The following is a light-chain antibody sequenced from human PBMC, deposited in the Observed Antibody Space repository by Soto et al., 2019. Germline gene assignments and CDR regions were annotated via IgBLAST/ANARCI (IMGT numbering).Light chain of an antibody. Sequence: DIQMTQSPSSLSASLGDSVTITCQASHDISNYLNWYQHKPGKAPKLLIYDVSNLEAGVPSRLSGSGSGTDFVFTISNLQTEDIATYYCQQYDNLLFTFGGGTKVEIK. CDR1: HDISNY. CDR3: QQYDNLLFT. CDR2: DVS. J-gene: IGKJ4*01. V-gene: IGKV1-33*01.